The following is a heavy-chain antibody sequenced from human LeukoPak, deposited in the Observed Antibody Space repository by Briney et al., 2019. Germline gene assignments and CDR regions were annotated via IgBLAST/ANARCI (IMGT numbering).Heavy chain of an antibody. CDR3: ARALYYYDSSGSRFVD. Sequence: PSETLSLTCTVSSVSTNNNYWSWIRQPPGKGLEWIGFIYYSGDTNYNPSLKSRVTISLDTSKKQFSLRLSSVTAADTAVYYCARALYYYDSSGSRFVDWGQGTLVIVFS. D-gene: IGHD3-22*01. J-gene: IGHJ4*02. V-gene: IGHV4-59*01. CDR1: SVSTNNNY. CDR2: IYYSGDT.